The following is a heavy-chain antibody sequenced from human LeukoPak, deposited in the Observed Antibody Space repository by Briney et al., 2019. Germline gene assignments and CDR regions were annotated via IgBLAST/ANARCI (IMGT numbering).Heavy chain of an antibody. J-gene: IGHJ6*03. CDR1: GYSISRGYY. CDR3: ARTTMVRGTYYMDV. Sequence: ASETLSLTCTVSGYSISRGYYWGWIRQPPGKGLEWIGYIYYSGYTNYNPSLKSRVTISVDTSKNQFSLKLSSVTAADTAVYYCARTTMVRGTYYMDVWGKGTTVTISS. CDR2: IYYSGYT. D-gene: IGHD3-10*01. V-gene: IGHV4-61*01.